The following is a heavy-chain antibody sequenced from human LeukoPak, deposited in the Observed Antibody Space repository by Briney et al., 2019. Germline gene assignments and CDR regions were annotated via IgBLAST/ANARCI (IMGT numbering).Heavy chain of an antibody. Sequence: GKGLGRVAIISYDGPNKYCVDSVKGRFTISRDISKNTLYLQMNSLRAEDTAVYYCARDGGGYCSGGSCYFNWFDPWGQGTLVTVSS. D-gene: IGHD2-15*01. J-gene: IGHJ5*02. V-gene: IGHV3-33*05. CDR2: ISYDGPNK. CDR3: ARDGGGYCSGGSCYFNWFDP.